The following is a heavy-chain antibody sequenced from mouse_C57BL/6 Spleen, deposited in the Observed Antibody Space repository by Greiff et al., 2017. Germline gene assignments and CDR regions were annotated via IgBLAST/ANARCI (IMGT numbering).Heavy chain of an antibody. CDR2: ISYDGSN. Sequence: EVQLQESGPGLVKPSQSLSLTCSVTGYSITSGYYWNWIRQFPGNKLEWMGYISYDGSNNYNPSLKNRISITRDTSKNQFFLKLNSVTTEDTATYYCASCYDYDGWFAYWGQGTLVTVSA. D-gene: IGHD2-4*01. CDR3: ASCYDYDGWFAY. J-gene: IGHJ3*01. CDR1: GYSITSGYY. V-gene: IGHV3-6*01.